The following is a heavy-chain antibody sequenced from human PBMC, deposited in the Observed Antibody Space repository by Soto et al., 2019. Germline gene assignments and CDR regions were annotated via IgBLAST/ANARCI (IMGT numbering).Heavy chain of an antibody. V-gene: IGHV2-5*02. Sequence: QITLKESGPTLVRLTQTLTLTCTVSGFSLDTWGVGVGWIRQSPGKSPEWLELIHWDDDKRYSPSLKNRLTITKDTSKNQVVLTLTDMDPVDTVTYFCARALGSWGSYYFDHWGQGTLVTVSS. CDR3: ARALGSWGSYYFDH. CDR1: GFSLDTWGVG. CDR2: IHWDDDK. D-gene: IGHD3-16*01. J-gene: IGHJ4*02.